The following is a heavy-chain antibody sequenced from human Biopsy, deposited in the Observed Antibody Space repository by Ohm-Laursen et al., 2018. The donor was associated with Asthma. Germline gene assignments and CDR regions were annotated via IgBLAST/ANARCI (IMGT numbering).Heavy chain of an antibody. D-gene: IGHD6-13*01. Sequence: SDTLSLTCSLSSGSGGYMRSGNYYWGWIRQPPGKGLEWIGSIYYSGTTYYNPPLEGRVTVSADTSKNQFSLKLTSVTAADTAVYFCVRGSSSWHHGPFHYYYGLDVWGQGTTATVSS. J-gene: IGHJ6*02. V-gene: IGHV4-39*01. CDR2: IYYSGTT. CDR3: VRGSSSWHHGPFHYYYGLDV. CDR1: SGSGGYMRSGNYY.